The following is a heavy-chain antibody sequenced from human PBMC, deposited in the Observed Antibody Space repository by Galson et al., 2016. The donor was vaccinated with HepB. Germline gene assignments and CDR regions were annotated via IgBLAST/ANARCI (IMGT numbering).Heavy chain of an antibody. J-gene: IGHJ4*02. CDR3: ARGVPPLPGYSSSWYIEY. CDR1: GDSIGGGHYY. D-gene: IGHD6-13*01. CDR2: IYYSGTT. V-gene: IGHV4-31*03. Sequence: TLSLTCTVSGDSIGGGHYYWTWIRQLPGKGLEWIGYIYYSGTTYHNPSLKGRVTISVDTSKNQFSLKLTSLTAADTAVYFCARGVPPLPGYSSSWYIEYWGQGTLVTVSS.